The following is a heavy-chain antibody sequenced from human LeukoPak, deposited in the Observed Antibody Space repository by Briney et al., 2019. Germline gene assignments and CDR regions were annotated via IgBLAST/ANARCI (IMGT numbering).Heavy chain of an antibody. CDR1: GGTFSSYA. D-gene: IGHD3-22*01. Sequence: SVKVSCKASGGTFSSYAISWVRQAPGQGLEWMGGIIPIFGTANYAQKFQGRVTITADESTSTAYMELSSLRSEDTAVYYCALGRGPYYYDSSGYPTHYYYYYYMDVWGKGTTVTISS. CDR3: ALGRGPYYYDSSGYPTHYYYYYYMDV. CDR2: IIPIFGTA. V-gene: IGHV1-69*13. J-gene: IGHJ6*03.